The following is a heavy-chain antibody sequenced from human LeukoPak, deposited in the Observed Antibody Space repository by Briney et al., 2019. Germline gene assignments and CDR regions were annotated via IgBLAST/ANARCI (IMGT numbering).Heavy chain of an antibody. CDR1: GFTFSGYV. CDR2: ISLSGGST. V-gene: IGHV3-23*01. J-gene: IGHJ4*02. D-gene: IGHD2-21*02. Sequence: GGSLTLSCAASGFTFSGYVMSWVRQAPGKGLEWVSDISLSGGSTYYADSVKGRFTISRDNSKNTLYLQLVNLRAEDTAVYYCARRNYGDHGDPFDYWGQGTLVTVSS. CDR3: ARRNYGDHGDPFDY.